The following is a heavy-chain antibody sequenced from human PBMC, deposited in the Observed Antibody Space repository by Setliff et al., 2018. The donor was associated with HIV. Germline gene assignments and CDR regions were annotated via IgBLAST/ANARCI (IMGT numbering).Heavy chain of an antibody. D-gene: IGHD7-27*01. CDR2: ISASGST. CDR1: GGSISTGVYY. Sequence: PSETLSLTCTVSGGSISTGVYYWSWIRQPADKALEWIGRISASGSTNYNPSLESRVTLSIDTSKNQFSLNVSSVTAADTAVYYCARGWGHDGFDFWGQGTMVTVSS. V-gene: IGHV4-61*02. CDR3: ARGWGHDGFDF. J-gene: IGHJ3*01.